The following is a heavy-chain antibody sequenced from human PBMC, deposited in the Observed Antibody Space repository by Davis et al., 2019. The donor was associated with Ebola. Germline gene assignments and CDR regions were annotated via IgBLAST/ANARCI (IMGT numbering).Heavy chain of an antibody. D-gene: IGHD1-1*01. J-gene: IGHJ4*02. V-gene: IGHV3-53*01. CDR3: ARGYTHGRYYFDY. CDR2: IYGGGIT. Sequence: GGSLRLSCAASGFTVSSNYMSWVRQAPGKGLEWVSVIYGGGITYYADSVKGRFTISRDNSKSTLYLQMNSLRAEDTAMYYCARGYTHGRYYFDYWGQGTLVTVSS. CDR1: GFTVSSNY.